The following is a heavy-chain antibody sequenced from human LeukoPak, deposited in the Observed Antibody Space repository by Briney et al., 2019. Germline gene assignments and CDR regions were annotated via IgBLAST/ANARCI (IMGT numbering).Heavy chain of an antibody. D-gene: IGHD6-19*01. J-gene: IGHJ4*02. CDR2: IYPGDSDT. Sequence: GESLKISCKGSGYSFTSYWLGWVRQMPGKGLEWMGIIYPGDSDTRYSPSFEGQVTISADKSISNAYLQWSSLKASDTAMYYCARHGLDSSGWFAYWGQGTLVTVSS. CDR1: GYSFTSYW. CDR3: ARHGLDSSGWFAY. V-gene: IGHV5-51*01.